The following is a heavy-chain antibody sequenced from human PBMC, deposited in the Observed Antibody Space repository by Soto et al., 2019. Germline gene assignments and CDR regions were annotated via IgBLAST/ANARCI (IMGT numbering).Heavy chain of an antibody. Sequence: EVQLVESGGGLVKPGGSLRLSCAASGFTFSSYSMNWVRQAPGKGLEWXXSISNSNSYIYYADSVKGRFTIPRDNAKXXXXXXXXXXXXXXXXXXXXXXXXXXXXXXXXXSXGYWGQGTLVTVSS. J-gene: IGHJ4*02. CDR3: XXXXXXXXXXXXXSXGY. CDR2: ISNSNSYI. V-gene: IGHV3-21*01. CDR1: GFTFSSYS.